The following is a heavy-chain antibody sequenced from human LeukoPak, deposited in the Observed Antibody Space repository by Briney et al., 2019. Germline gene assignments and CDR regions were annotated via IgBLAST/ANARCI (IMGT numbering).Heavy chain of an antibody. CDR1: GFTFNVYS. CDR3: ARVGAYYDILTGYYSDY. D-gene: IGHD3-9*01. V-gene: IGHV3-21*01. Sequence: GGSLRLSCAASGFTFNVYSMNWVRQAPGKGLEWVSSISSSSSYIYYADSVKGRSTISRDNAKNSLYLQMNSLRAEDTAVYYCARVGAYYDILTGYYSDYWGQGTLVTVSS. J-gene: IGHJ4*02. CDR2: ISSSSSYI.